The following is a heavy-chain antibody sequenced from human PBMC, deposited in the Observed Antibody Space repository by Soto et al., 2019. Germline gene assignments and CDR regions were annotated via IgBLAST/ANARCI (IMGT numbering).Heavy chain of an antibody. CDR2: ISGSGGST. D-gene: IGHD6-19*01. V-gene: IGHV3-23*01. J-gene: IGHJ6*02. CDR1: GFTFSSYA. CDR3: AKPRVVSQWLVDYHYYYGMDV. Sequence: PGGSLRLSCAASGFTFSSYAMSWVRQAPGKGLEWVSAISGSGGSTYYADFVKGRFTISRDNSKNTLYLQMNSLRAEDTAVYYCAKPRVVSQWLVDYHYYYGMDVWGQGTTVTAP.